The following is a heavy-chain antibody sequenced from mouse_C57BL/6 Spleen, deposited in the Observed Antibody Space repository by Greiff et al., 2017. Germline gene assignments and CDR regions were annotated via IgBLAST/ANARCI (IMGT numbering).Heavy chain of an antibody. J-gene: IGHJ1*03. CDR2: IWWDDDK. Sequence: QVTLKESGPGILQPSQTLSLTCSFSGFSLSTFGMGVGWIRQPSGKGLEWLAHIWWDDDKYYNPALKSRLTISKDTSKNQVFLKNADVDTADTDACYCARVRDSYFDVWGTGTTVTVSS. CDR3: ARVRDSYFDV. CDR1: GFSLSTFGMG. V-gene: IGHV8-8*01.